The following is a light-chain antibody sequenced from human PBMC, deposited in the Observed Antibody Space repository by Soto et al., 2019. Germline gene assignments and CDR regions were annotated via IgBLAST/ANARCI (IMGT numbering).Light chain of an antibody. CDR3: AAWDASLNGVI. J-gene: IGLJ2*01. CDR1: SSNIGSNS. CDR2: YNN. Sequence: QSALTQPPSASGTPGQRVTISCSGSSSNIGSNSVNWFQQFPGAAPKVLIYYNNRRPSGVPDRFSGSKSGTSASLAISGLQSEDEADYYCAAWDASLNGVIFGGGTKVTVL. V-gene: IGLV1-44*01.